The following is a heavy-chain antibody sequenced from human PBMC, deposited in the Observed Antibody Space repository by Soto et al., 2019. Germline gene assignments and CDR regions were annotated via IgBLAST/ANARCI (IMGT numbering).Heavy chain of an antibody. D-gene: IGHD2-2*01. CDR1: GYTLTSYS. J-gene: IGHJ6*02. CDR2: ISAYNGNT. Sequence: QVQLVQSGAEVKKPGASVKVSCKASGYTLTSYSISWVRQAPGQGLEWMGWISAYNGNTNYAQKLQGRVTMTTDTSTSTAYMELRSLRSDDTAVYYCARDCISTSCYAADYYGMDVWGQGTTVTVSS. V-gene: IGHV1-18*01. CDR3: ARDCISTSCYAADYYGMDV.